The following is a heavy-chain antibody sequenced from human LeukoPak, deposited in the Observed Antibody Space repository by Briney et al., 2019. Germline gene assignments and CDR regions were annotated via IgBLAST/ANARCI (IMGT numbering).Heavy chain of an antibody. CDR3: ARVWWLDYYFDY. CDR2: INPNSGGT. J-gene: IGHJ4*02. V-gene: IGHV1-2*02. Sequence: ASVKVPCKASGYTFTGYYMHWVRQAPGQGLEWMGWINPNSGGTNYAQKFQGRVTMTRDTSISTAYMELSRLRSDDTAVYYCARVWWLDYYFDYWGQGTLVTVSS. D-gene: IGHD6-19*01. CDR1: GYTFTGYY.